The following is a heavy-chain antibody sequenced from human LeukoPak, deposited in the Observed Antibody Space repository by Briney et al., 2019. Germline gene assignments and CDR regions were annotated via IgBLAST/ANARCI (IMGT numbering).Heavy chain of an antibody. J-gene: IGHJ4*02. V-gene: IGHV3-23*01. CDR1: GFTFSSYG. Sequence: GGTLRLSWAASGFTFSSYGMSWVRQAPGKGLEWVSGISGSGGSTYYADSVKGRFTISRDNSKNTLYLQMTSLRAEDTAVYYCAKWGSSWRGGVDYWGQGTLVTVSS. CDR3: AKWGSSWRGGVDY. D-gene: IGHD6-13*01. CDR2: ISGSGGST.